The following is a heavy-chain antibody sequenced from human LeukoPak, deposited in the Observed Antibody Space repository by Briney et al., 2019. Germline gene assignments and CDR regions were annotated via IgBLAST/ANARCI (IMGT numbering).Heavy chain of an antibody. J-gene: IGHJ3*02. V-gene: IGHV1-2*02. CDR2: INPNSGGGT. CDR3: ARDRDYDILTGYYVFRSNGAFDI. D-gene: IGHD3-9*01. Sequence: ASVKVSCKASGYTFTDYYIHWVRQAPGQGLEWMGWINPNSGGGTNYAQKFQGRVTMTRDTSISTAYMELSSLRSDDTAVYYCARDRDYDILTGYYVFRSNGAFDIWGQGTMVTVSS. CDR1: GYTFTDYY.